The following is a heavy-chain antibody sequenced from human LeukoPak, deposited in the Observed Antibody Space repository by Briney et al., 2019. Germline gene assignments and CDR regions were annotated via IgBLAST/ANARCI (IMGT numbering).Heavy chain of an antibody. V-gene: IGHV4-30-2*01. CDR2: IYHSGST. Sequence: SETLSLTCTVSGGSISSSSYYWSWIRQPPGKGLEWIGYIYHSGSTYYSPSLKSRVTISVDRSKNQFSLKLSSVTAADTAVYYCASVLGAGGSDFDYWGQGTLVTVSS. D-gene: IGHD1-26*01. J-gene: IGHJ4*02. CDR1: GGSISSSSYY. CDR3: ASVLGAGGSDFDY.